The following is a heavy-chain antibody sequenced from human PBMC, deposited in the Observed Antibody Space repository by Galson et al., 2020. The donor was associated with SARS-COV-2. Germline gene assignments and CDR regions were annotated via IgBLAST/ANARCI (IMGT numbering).Heavy chain of an antibody. CDR3: ARVMARQGSWYTLALYYFDY. CDR2: MNPNSGNT. D-gene: IGHD6-13*01. CDR1: GYTFTSYD. V-gene: IGHV1-8*01. J-gene: IGHJ4*02. Sequence: ASVQVSCKASGYTFTSYDLNWVRQATGQGLAWMGWMNPNSGNTGYAQKFQGRVTMTRNTSISTAYMELSSLRSEDTAVYYCARVMARQGSWYTLALYYFDYWGQGTLVTVSS.